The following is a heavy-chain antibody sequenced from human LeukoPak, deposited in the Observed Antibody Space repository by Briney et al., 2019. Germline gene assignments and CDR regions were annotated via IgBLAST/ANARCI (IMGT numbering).Heavy chain of an antibody. CDR2: INPNSGGT. V-gene: IGHV1-2*02. CDR3: ARDLSALLTGYSNWFDP. D-gene: IGHD3-9*01. CDR1: GYTFTGYY. Sequence: GASVKVSCKASGYTFTGYYMHWVRQAPGQGLEWMGWINPNSGGTNYAQKFQGRVTMTRDTSISTAYMELSRLRSDDTAVYYCARDLSALLTGYSNWFDPWGQGTLVTVSS. J-gene: IGHJ5*02.